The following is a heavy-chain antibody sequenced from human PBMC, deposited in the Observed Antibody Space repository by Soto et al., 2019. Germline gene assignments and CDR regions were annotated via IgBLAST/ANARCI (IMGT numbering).Heavy chain of an antibody. CDR1: GYTFTSYY. V-gene: IGHV1-46*03. CDR3: ARPAYSSGWWFFDY. J-gene: IGHJ4*02. CDR2: INPTGGSST. D-gene: IGHD6-19*01. Sequence: ASVKVSCKASGYTFTSYYMHWLRQAPGQGLEWMGIINPTGGSSTSYAQKFQGRVTMTRDTSTSTVYMELSSLRSEDTAIYYCARPAYSSGWWFFDYWGQGTQVTVSS.